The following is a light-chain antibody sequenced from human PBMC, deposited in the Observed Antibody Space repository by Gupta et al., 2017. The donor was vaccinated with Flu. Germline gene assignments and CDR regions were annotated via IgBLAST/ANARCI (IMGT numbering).Light chain of an antibody. Sequence: DIQMTQSPSSRSASVGDRVTITCRASQSISSYLNWYQQKPGKAPKLLIYAASSLQSGVPSRFSGSGSGTDFTLTISSLQPEDFATYYCQQSYSTPNSFGQGTKLEIK. J-gene: IGKJ2*03. CDR3: QQSYSTPNS. CDR1: QSISSY. V-gene: IGKV1-39*01. CDR2: AAS.